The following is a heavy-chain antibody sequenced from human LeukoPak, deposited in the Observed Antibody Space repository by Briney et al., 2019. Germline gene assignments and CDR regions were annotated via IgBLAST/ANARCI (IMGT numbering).Heavy chain of an antibody. CDR2: INTDGSST. CDR3: ARDSHPTVTTTWFDP. J-gene: IGHJ5*02. Sequence: PGGSLRLSCAASGFTFSNYWMHWVRQAPGKGLVWVSHINTDGSSTSYADSVKGRFTISRDDATLYLQMNSLRAEDTAVYYCARDSHPTVTTTWFDPWGQGTLVTVSP. V-gene: IGHV3-74*01. D-gene: IGHD4-17*01. CDR1: GFTFSNYW.